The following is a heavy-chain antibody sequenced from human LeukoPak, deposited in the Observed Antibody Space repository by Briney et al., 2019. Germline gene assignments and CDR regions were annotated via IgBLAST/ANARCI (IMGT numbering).Heavy chain of an antibody. D-gene: IGHD6-13*01. Sequence: SETLSLTCAVYGGSFSGYYWSWIRQPPGKGLEGIGEINHSGSTNYNPSLKSRVTISVDTSKNQFSLKLSSVTAADTAVYYCARGRYSSSWTELYNWFDPWGQGTLVTVSS. CDR3: ARGRYSSSWTELYNWFDP. J-gene: IGHJ5*02. CDR2: INHSGST. V-gene: IGHV4-34*01. CDR1: GGSFSGYY.